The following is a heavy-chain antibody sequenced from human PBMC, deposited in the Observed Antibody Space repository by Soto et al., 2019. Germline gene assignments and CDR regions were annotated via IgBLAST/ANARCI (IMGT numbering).Heavy chain of an antibody. CDR3: AKDVYFDSYYFDQ. Sequence: GGSLRLSCAASRFSVTSHAMHRVRQAPGKGLEWVAVISHDGRQKHYIDSVRGRFTLSRDESDNTVYLQMNSLRREDTAMYYCAKDVYFDSYYFDQWGQGTLVTVSS. V-gene: IGHV3-30*04. CDR1: RFSVTSHA. J-gene: IGHJ4*02. D-gene: IGHD3-9*01. CDR2: ISHDGRQK.